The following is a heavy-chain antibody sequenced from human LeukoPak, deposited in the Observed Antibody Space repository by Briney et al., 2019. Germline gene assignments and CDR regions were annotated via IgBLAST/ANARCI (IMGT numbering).Heavy chain of an antibody. Sequence: GGSLRLSCAASGFTFSSYEMNWVRQAPGKGLKWVSYISSSGSTIYYADSVKGRFTISRDNAKNSLYLQMNSLRDEDTAVYYCARDDEYYFDYWGQGTLVTVSS. J-gene: IGHJ4*02. CDR2: ISSSGSTI. V-gene: IGHV3-48*03. CDR3: ARDDEYYFDY. CDR1: GFTFSSYE.